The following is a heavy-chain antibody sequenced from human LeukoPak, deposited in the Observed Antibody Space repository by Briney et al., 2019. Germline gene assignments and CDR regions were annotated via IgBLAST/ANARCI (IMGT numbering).Heavy chain of an antibody. Sequence: GGSLRLSCAASGFTLSDHWMNWVRQPPGKGLLWVSHINVDGSDTDYADSVKGRFTISRDNAGNTLYLQMDSLRVEDTAVYYCVRDGTGYPPFDLWGQRNLVTVSS. CDR2: INVDGSDT. V-gene: IGHV3-74*01. J-gene: IGHJ5*02. CDR1: GFTLSDHW. D-gene: IGHD1-1*01. CDR3: VRDGTGYPPFDL.